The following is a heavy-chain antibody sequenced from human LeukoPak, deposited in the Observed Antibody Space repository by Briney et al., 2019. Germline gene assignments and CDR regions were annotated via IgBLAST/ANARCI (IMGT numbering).Heavy chain of an antibody. CDR3: ARDFGGNSDF. CDR2: MNVEGSVT. CDR1: GFTVSSYW. Sequence: GGSLRLSCAASGFTVSSYWMHWVRQVPGKGLVWVSRMNVEGSVTSYADFVKGRFTISRDIAKNTLYLQMNTLTAEDTAVYYCARDFGGNSDFWGQGSLVTVSS. V-gene: IGHV3-74*01. J-gene: IGHJ4*02. D-gene: IGHD4-23*01.